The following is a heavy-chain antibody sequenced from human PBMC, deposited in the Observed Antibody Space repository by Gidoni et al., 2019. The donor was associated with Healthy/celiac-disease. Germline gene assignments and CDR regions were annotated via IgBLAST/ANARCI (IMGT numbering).Heavy chain of an antibody. Sequence: QVQLQQWGAGLLKPSETLSLTCAVYGGSFSGYYWSWIRQPPGKGLEWIGEINHSGVTNYNPSLRRRVTISVDTSKTQFSLKLSSVTPADTAVYYCARGRYCSGGSCYRTSYYYYMDVWGKGTTVTVSS. CDR2: INHSGVT. CDR1: GGSFSGYY. CDR3: ARGRYCSGGSCYRTSYYYYMDV. V-gene: IGHV4-34*01. D-gene: IGHD2-15*01. J-gene: IGHJ6*03.